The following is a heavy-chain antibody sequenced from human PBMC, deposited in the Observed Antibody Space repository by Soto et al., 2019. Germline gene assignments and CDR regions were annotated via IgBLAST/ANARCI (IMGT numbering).Heavy chain of an antibody. CDR1: GGTFSSYA. V-gene: IGHV1-69*13. CDR3: ARDQSVTGTTFEYYYYGMDV. J-gene: IGHJ6*02. D-gene: IGHD1-7*01. CDR2: IIPIFGTA. Sequence: SVKVSCKASGGTFSSYAISWVRQAPGQGLEWMGGIIPIFGTANYAQKFQGRVTITADESTSTAYMELSSLRSEDTAVYYCARDQSVTGTTFEYYYYGMDVWGQGTTVTVS.